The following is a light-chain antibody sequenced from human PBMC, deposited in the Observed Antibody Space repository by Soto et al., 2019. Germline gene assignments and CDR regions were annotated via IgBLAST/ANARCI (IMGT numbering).Light chain of an antibody. CDR1: QSVSSTF. J-gene: IGKJ3*01. CDR2: AAS. Sequence: EIVLTQSPGTLSLSPGERATLSCRASQSVSSTFLAWYQQKPGQAPRLLIYAASSRATGIPDRFSGSGSGTDFTLTISRLEPEDFEVYYCQQYGSSLFSLGPGTKVDIK. V-gene: IGKV3-20*01. CDR3: QQYGSSLFS.